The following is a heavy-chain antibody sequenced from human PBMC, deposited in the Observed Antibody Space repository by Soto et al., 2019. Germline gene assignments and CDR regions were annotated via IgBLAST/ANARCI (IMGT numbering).Heavy chain of an antibody. J-gene: IGHJ4*02. Sequence: QVQLVESGGGVVQPGRSLRLSCAASGFTFSSYAMHWVRQAPGKGLEWVAVISYDGSNKYYADSVKGRFTISRDNSKNTLYLQMNSLRAEDTAVYYCARALDFPYGDYLGGPLDYWGQGTLVTVSS. D-gene: IGHD4-17*01. CDR1: GFTFSSYA. CDR3: ARALDFPYGDYLGGPLDY. CDR2: ISYDGSNK. V-gene: IGHV3-30-3*01.